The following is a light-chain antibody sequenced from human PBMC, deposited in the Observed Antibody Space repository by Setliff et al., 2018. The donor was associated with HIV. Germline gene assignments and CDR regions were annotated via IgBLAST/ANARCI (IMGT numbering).Light chain of an antibody. J-gene: IGLJ1*01. Sequence: QSALTQPASVSGSPGQSITISCSGTSSDIGSYNYVSWYQHHPGKPPKVVIYDVSNRPSGVSSRFSGSKSGNTASLTISGLQAEDEADYYCSSSTTGSNFVFGTGTKVTVL. CDR1: SSDIGSYNY. CDR3: SSSTTGSNFV. CDR2: DVS. V-gene: IGLV2-14*03.